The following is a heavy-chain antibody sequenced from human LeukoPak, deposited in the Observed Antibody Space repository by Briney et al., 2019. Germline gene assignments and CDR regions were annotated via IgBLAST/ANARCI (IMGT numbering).Heavy chain of an antibody. D-gene: IGHD6-19*01. CDR1: GFTFSSYA. J-gene: IGHJ4*02. CDR2: ISGSGGST. V-gene: IGHV3-23*01. CDR3: AKDVYSSGWYGYFDY. Sequence: GGSLRLSCAASGFTFSSYAMSWVRQAPGKGLEWVSAISGSGGSTYYADSVKGRFTISRDNSKNTLYLQMNSLRAEDTAVYYCAKDVYSSGWYGYFDYWGQGTLVTVSS.